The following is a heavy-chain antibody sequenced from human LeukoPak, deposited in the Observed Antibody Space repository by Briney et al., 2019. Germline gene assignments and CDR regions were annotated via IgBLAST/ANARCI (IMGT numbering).Heavy chain of an antibody. J-gene: IGHJ4*02. Sequence: GGSLRLSCAASGFTFGSYAMHWVRQAPGKGLEWVAVISYDGSNKYYADSVKGRFTISRDNSKNTLYLQMNSLRAEDTAVYYCARDRGFGEFIYWVFNYWGQGTLVTVSS. CDR3: ARDRGFGEFIYWVFNY. D-gene: IGHD3-10*01. CDR2: ISYDGSNK. CDR1: GFTFGSYA. V-gene: IGHV3-30-3*01.